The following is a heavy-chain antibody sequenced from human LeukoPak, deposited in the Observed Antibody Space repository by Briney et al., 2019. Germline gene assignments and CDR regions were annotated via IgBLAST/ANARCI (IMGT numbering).Heavy chain of an antibody. D-gene: IGHD3-22*01. J-gene: IGHJ4*02. CDR1: GFTFSSYA. V-gene: IGHV3-9*01. CDR2: ISWNSGSI. Sequence: PGGSLRLSCAASGFTFSSYAMSWVRQAPGKGLEWVSGISWNSGSIGYADSVKGRFTISRDNAKNSLYLQMNSLRAEDTALYYCAIADYYDSSGYYRYWGQGTLVTVSS. CDR3: AIADYYDSSGYYRY.